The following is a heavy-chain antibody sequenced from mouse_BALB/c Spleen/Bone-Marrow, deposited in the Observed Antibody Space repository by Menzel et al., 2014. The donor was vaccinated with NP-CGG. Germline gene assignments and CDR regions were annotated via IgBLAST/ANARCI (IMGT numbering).Heavy chain of an antibody. CDR3: ARDSSGYFDY. J-gene: IGHJ2*01. CDR2: ISSGGSYT. CDR1: GFTFSYYG. Sequence: EVQLVESGGGLVKPGGSLKLSCAASGFTFSYYGMSWVRQSPEKRLEWVAEISSGGSYTYYPDTVTGRFTISRDNAKNTLYLEMSSLRSEDTAMYYCARDSSGYFDYWGQSTTLTVSS. V-gene: IGHV5-9-4*01. D-gene: IGHD3-1*01.